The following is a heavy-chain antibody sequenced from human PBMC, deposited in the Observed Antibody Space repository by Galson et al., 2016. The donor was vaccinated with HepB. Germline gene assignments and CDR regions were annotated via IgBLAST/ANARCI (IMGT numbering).Heavy chain of an antibody. J-gene: IGHJ5*01. CDR1: GESFSSYS. CDR3: ARSGVGGDNNWFDS. Sequence: ETLSLTCAVYGESFSSYSWTWIRQSPGKGLGWIGEINHSGTSHSSPSLKSRVTISVDPSKSQFSLNVSSVTAADTAVYFCARSGVGGDNNWFDSWGQGTLVTVSA. D-gene: IGHD3-3*01. CDR2: INHSGTS. V-gene: IGHV4-34*01.